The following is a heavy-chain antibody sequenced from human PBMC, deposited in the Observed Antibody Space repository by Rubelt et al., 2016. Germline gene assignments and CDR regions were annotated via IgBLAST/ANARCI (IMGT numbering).Heavy chain of an antibody. V-gene: IGHV1-69*04. D-gene: IGHD6-13*01. CDR1: GGTFSSYA. CDR3: ARRQQLGPFDY. J-gene: IGHJ4*02. CDR2: IIPILGIA. Sequence: QVQLVQSGAEVKKPGSSVKVSCKASGGTFSSYAISWVRQAPGQGLEWMGRIIPILGIANYAQKFQGRVTITADKSTGTAYMELSSLRSEDTAVYYCARRQQLGPFDYWGQGTLVTVSS.